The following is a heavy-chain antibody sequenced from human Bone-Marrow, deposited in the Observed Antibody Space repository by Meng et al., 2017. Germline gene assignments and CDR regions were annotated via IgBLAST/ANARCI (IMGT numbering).Heavy chain of an antibody. J-gene: IGHJ6*02. CDR1: GFTFSSYG. CDR3: ARTYCSGGRCYSGYYYGMDI. CDR2: IWYDGSNK. V-gene: IGHV3-33*01. D-gene: IGHD2-15*01. Sequence: GESLKIPCAASGFTFSSYGMHWVRQAPGKGLEWVAVIWYDGSNKYYADSVKGRFTISRDNSKNTLYLQMNSLRAEDTAVYYCARTYCSGGRCYSGYYYGMDIWGQGTTVTVSS.